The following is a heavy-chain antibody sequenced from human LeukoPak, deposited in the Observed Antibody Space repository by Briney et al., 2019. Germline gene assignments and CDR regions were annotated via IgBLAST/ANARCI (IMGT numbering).Heavy chain of an antibody. CDR1: GGSISSNSYY. Sequence: PSETLSLTCAVCGGSISSNSYYWGWIRQPPGKGLEWIGSIYYSGSTYYNPSLKSRVTISVDTSKNQFSLKLSSVTAADTAVYYCARQNPAGRYYGSGSYYIINWFDPWGQGTLVTVSS. CDR2: IYYSGST. V-gene: IGHV4-39*01. D-gene: IGHD3-10*01. CDR3: ARQNPAGRYYGSGSYYIINWFDP. J-gene: IGHJ5*02.